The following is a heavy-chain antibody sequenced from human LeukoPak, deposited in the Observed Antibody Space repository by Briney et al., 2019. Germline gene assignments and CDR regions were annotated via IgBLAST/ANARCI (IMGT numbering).Heavy chain of an antibody. CDR2: ISSSSSYI. V-gene: IGHV3-21*01. Sequence: GSLLLSCAASGFSFSSYSMNWVRRAPGKGRAWVSSISSSSSYIYYADSVKGRFTISRDNAKNSLYLQMNSLRAEDTAVYYCARDLQYGPTFDYWGQGTLVTVSS. CDR1: GFSFSSYS. J-gene: IGHJ4*02. CDR3: ARDLQYGPTFDY. D-gene: IGHD4-17*01.